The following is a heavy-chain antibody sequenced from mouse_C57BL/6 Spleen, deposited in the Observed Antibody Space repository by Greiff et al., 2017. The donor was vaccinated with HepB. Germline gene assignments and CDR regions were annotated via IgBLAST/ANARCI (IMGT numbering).Heavy chain of an antibody. D-gene: IGHD4-1*01. CDR1: GYTFTSYW. Sequence: QVHVKQPGAELVRPGSSVKLSCKASGYTFTSYWMDWVKQRPGQGLEWIGNIYTSDSETHYNQKFKDKATLTVDKSSSTAYMQLSSLTSEDSAVYYCAREDWDGYFDVWGTGTTVTVSS. V-gene: IGHV1-61*01. J-gene: IGHJ1*03. CDR3: AREDWDGYFDV. CDR2: IYTSDSET.